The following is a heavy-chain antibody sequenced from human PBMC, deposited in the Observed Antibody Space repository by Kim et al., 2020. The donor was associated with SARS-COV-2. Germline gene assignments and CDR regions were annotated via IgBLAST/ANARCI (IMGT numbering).Heavy chain of an antibody. V-gene: IGHV3-23*01. CDR3: AKGSMDYDFWSGYYSSYYYYYMDV. CDR1: GFTFSSYA. J-gene: IGHJ6*03. Sequence: GASLRLSCAASGFTFSSYAMSWVRQAPGKGLEWVSAISGSGGSTYYADSVKGRFTISRDNSKNTLYLQMNSLRAEDTAVYYCAKGSMDYDFWSGYYSSYYYYYMDVWGKGTTVTVSS. CDR2: ISGSGGST. D-gene: IGHD3-3*01.